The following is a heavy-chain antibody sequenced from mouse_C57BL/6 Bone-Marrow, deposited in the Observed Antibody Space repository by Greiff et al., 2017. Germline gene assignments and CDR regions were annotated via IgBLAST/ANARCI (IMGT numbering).Heavy chain of an antibody. V-gene: IGHV6-6*01. D-gene: IGHD1-1*01. CDR1: GFTFSDAW. CDR3: TRGHYYGKNAMDY. Sequence: EVHLVESGGGLVQPGGSMKLSCAASGFTFSDAWMDWVRQSPEKGLEWVAEIRNKANNHATYYAESVKGRFTISRDDSKSSVYLQMNSLRAEDTGIYYCTRGHYYGKNAMDYWGQGTSVTVSS. J-gene: IGHJ4*01. CDR2: IRNKANNHAT.